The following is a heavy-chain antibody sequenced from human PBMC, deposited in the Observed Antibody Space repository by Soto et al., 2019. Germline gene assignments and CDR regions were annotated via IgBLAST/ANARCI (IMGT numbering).Heavy chain of an antibody. D-gene: IGHD3-22*01. V-gene: IGHV4-30-4*01. J-gene: IGHJ2*01. CDR2: VYYSGST. CDR1: GGSIGSGDYY. Sequence: SETLSLTCTVSGGSIGSGDYYWSWIRQPPGKGLEWIGYVYYSGSTDYIPSLKSRLSMSIDKSQNQFTLKLNSVTAADTATYYCARMSYFYDKWYFDLWGRGTLVTVSS. CDR3: ARMSYFYDKWYFDL.